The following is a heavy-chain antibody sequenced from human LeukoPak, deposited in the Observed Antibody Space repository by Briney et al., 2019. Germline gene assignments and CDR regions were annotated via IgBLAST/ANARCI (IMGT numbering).Heavy chain of an antibody. V-gene: IGHV3-30-3*01. CDR1: GFTFTSYA. Sequence: GKSLRLSCVASGFTFTSYAVHWVRQAPGKGLDCVAVISFDGSAKSYADSVRGRFTISRDNSKNTVYLQMNSLRAEDTAVYYCARDRSSNEYYFDYWGQGTLVTVSS. CDR3: ARDRSSNEYYFDY. J-gene: IGHJ4*02. D-gene: IGHD2-2*01. CDR2: ISFDGSAK.